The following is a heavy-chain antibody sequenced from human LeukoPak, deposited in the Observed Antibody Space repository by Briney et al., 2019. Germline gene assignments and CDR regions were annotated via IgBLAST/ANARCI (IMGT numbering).Heavy chain of an antibody. D-gene: IGHD4-17*01. Sequence: GGSLSLSCAASGFTFSSYSMNWVRQAPGKGLEWVSSISSSSSYIYYADSVKGRFTISRDNAKNSLYLQMNSLRAEDTAVYYCARDRDYGDFDYWGQGTLVTVSS. CDR3: ARDRDYGDFDY. J-gene: IGHJ4*02. V-gene: IGHV3-21*01. CDR2: ISSSSSYI. CDR1: GFTFSSYS.